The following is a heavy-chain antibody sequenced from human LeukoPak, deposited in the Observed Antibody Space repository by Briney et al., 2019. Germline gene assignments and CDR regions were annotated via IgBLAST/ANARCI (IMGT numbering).Heavy chain of an antibody. CDR1: GGSISSYY. CDR3: ARRTTVVTPGYYYYGMDV. Sequence: SETLSLTCTVSGGSISSYYWSWIRQPPGKGLEWIGYIYYSGSTNYNPSLKSRVTISVDTSKNQFSLKLSSVTAADTAVYCCARRTTVVTPGYYYYGMDVWGQGTTVTVSS. J-gene: IGHJ6*02. CDR2: IYYSGST. V-gene: IGHV4-59*08. D-gene: IGHD4-23*01.